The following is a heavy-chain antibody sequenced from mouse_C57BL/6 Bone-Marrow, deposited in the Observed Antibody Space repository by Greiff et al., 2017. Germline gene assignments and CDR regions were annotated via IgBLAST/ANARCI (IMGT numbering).Heavy chain of an antibody. J-gene: IGHJ1*03. CDR2: IYPRDGST. CDR3: ARDYGSSYWYFDV. D-gene: IGHD1-1*01. Sequence: VQLQQSGPELVKPGASVKLSCKASGYTFTSYDINWVKQRPGQGLEWIGWIYPRDGSTKYNEKFKGKATLTVDTSSSTAYMELPSLRSEDSAVYFCARDYGSSYWYFDVWGTGTTVTVSS. V-gene: IGHV1-85*01. CDR1: GYTFTSYD.